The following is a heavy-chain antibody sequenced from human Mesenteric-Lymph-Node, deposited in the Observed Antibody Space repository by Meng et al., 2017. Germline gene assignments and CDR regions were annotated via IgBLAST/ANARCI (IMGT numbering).Heavy chain of an antibody. CDR1: GGSISSGCYY. Sequence: QVHLQESGPGLVKPSQTLSLTFTFSGGSISSGCYYWSWIRQHPGKGLEWIAYIYYSGSTYYNPSLKSRVTLSVDTSKSQFSLKLSSVTAADTAVYYCARDSSPYASGKGFDYWGQGTLVTVSS. V-gene: IGHV4-31*03. J-gene: IGHJ4*02. CDR2: IYYSGST. D-gene: IGHD3-10*01. CDR3: ARDSSPYASGKGFDY.